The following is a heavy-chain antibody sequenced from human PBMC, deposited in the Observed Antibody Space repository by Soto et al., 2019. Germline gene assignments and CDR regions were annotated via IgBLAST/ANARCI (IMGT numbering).Heavy chain of an antibody. CDR2: INAGNGNT. CDR3: ARAYYYGSGSYSCDY. CDR1: GYTFTSYA. Sequence: ASVKVSCKASGYTFTSYAMHWVRQAPGQRLEWMGWINAGNGNTKYSQKFQGGVTITRDTSASTAYMELSSLRSEDTAVYYCARAYYYGSGSYSCDYWGQGTLVTVSS. D-gene: IGHD3-10*01. V-gene: IGHV1-3*01. J-gene: IGHJ4*02.